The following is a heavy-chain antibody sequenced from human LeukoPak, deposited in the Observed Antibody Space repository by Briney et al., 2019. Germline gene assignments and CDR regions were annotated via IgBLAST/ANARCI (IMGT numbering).Heavy chain of an antibody. Sequence: GASVKVSCKASGYTFTVYYMHWVRQAPGQGLEWMGRINPNSGGTNYAQKFQGRVTMTRDTSISTAYMELSRLRSDDTAVYYCAREVWFGELDDWGQGTLVTASS. CDR2: INPNSGGT. CDR3: AREVWFGELDD. CDR1: GYTFTVYY. V-gene: IGHV1-2*06. D-gene: IGHD3-10*01. J-gene: IGHJ4*02.